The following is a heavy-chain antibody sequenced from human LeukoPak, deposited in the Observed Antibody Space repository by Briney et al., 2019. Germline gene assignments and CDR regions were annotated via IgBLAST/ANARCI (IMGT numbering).Heavy chain of an antibody. Sequence: ASVKVSCKASGYTFTSYDINWVRQATGQGLEWMGWMDPNSGNTGYAQKFQGRVTMTGNTSISTAYMELSSLRSEDTAVYYCARDGIAAAGPHYYYYGMDVWGQGTTVTVSS. CDR2: MDPNSGNT. J-gene: IGHJ6*02. V-gene: IGHV1-8*01. CDR1: GYTFTSYD. D-gene: IGHD6-13*01. CDR3: ARDGIAAAGPHYYYYGMDV.